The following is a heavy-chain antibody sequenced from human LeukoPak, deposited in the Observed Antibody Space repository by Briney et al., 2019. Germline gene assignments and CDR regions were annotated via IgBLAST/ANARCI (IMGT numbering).Heavy chain of an antibody. Sequence: SETLSLTCAVFGGSFSGYFWSWIRQPPGKGLEWIGEINESGSTNYNPSLKSRVTISIDTSKNHFFLKLSSVTAADTAVYYCARLAFYSDSSGYYMPDYWGQGTLVTVSS. CDR2: INESGST. V-gene: IGHV4-34*01. CDR3: ARLAFYSDSSGYYMPDY. CDR1: GGSFSGYF. D-gene: IGHD3-22*01. J-gene: IGHJ4*02.